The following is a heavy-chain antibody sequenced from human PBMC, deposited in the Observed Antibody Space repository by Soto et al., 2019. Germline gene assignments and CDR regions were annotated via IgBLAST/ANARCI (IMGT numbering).Heavy chain of an antibody. J-gene: IGHJ6*02. D-gene: IGHD2-15*01. CDR2: ISTYNGDT. CDR1: GYTFSTSG. Sequence: QVQLVQSGAEVRKPGASVKVSCKASGYTFSTSGMSWLRQAPGQGLEWMGWISTYNGDTNDAPKFQDRVTMTSDTSTSTAYMELRSLRSDDTAVYYCARAGAAPYLYDGREVWGQGNRVSVSS. CDR3: ARAGAAPYLYDGREV. V-gene: IGHV1-18*01.